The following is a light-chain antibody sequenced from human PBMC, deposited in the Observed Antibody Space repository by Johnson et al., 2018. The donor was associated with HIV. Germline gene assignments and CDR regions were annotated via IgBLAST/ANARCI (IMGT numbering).Light chain of an antibody. CDR1: SSSIGSNY. CDR2: ENN. V-gene: IGLV1-51*02. CDR3: GTWDSSLRVGF. J-gene: IGLJ1*01. Sequence: QSALTQPPSVSAAPGQKVSISCSGNSSSIGSNYVSWYQQLPGAAPKLLIFENNKRPSGIPDRFSGSKSGTSATLGITGLQTGDEADYYCGTWDSSLRVGFFGTGTKVTVL.